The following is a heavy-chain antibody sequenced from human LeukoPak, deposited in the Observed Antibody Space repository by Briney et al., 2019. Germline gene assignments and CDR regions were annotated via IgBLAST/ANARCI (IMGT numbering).Heavy chain of an antibody. V-gene: IGHV4-30-2*01. Sequence: SQTPSLTCAVSGGSISSGGYSWSWIRQPPGKGLEWIGYIYHSGSTYCNPSLKSRVTISVDRSKNQFSLKLSSVTAADTAVYYCARDEHYDSSGYRNRWFDPWGQGTLVTVSS. D-gene: IGHD3-22*01. CDR1: GGSISSGGYS. CDR3: ARDEHYDSSGYRNRWFDP. J-gene: IGHJ5*02. CDR2: IYHSGST.